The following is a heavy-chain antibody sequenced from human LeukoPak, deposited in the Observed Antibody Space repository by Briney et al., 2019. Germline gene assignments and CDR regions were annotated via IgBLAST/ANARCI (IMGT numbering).Heavy chain of an antibody. J-gene: IGHJ3*01. CDR2: IYNSATT. D-gene: IGHD5-24*01. CDR1: GDSIRSHY. V-gene: IGHV4-59*11. Sequence: PSETLSLTCTVSGDSIRSHYCAWIRQSPGKGLEWIGHIYNSATTDYNPSFKSRVTISLDTSKKQFSLKMTSVTALDSAVYYCARGGEGYNDDAFEVWGPGTAVTVSS. CDR3: ARGGEGYNDDAFEV.